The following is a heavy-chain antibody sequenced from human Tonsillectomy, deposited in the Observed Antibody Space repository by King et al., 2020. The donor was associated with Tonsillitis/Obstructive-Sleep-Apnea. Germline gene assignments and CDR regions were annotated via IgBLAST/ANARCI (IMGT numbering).Heavy chain of an antibody. V-gene: IGHV1-69*09. Sequence: QLVQSGAEVKKPGSSVKISCKASGGTFSSYAINWVRQAPGQGIEWMGRIIPILDIANYAQKFQGRVTITADKSTSTACMELSSLRSEDTAVYYCARFISPGAVSDWGQGTLVTVSS. CDR3: ARFISPGAVSD. D-gene: IGHD3-10*01. CDR2: IIPILDIA. CDR1: GGTFSSYA. J-gene: IGHJ4*02.